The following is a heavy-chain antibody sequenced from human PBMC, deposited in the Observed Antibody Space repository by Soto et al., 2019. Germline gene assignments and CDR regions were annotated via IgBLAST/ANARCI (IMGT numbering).Heavy chain of an antibody. Sequence: SVKVSFKASGGTFSSYAISWVRQAPGQGLEWMGGIIPIFGTANYAQKFQGRVTITADESTSTAYMELSSLRSEDTAVYYCARDEVHCSGGSCSPYWYFDLWGRGTLVTVSS. CDR1: GGTFSSYA. J-gene: IGHJ2*01. D-gene: IGHD2-15*01. V-gene: IGHV1-69*13. CDR3: ARDEVHCSGGSCSPYWYFDL. CDR2: IIPIFGTA.